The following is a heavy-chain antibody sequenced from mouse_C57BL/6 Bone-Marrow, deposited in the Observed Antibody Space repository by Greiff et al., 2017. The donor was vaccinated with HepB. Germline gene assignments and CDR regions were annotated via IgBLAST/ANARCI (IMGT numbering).Heavy chain of an antibody. CDR1: GYTFTSYW. D-gene: IGHD2-2*01. J-gene: IGHJ4*01. V-gene: IGHV1-64*01. CDR3: ARREVTTPYYAMDY. CDR2: IHPNSGST. Sequence: VKLQQPGAELVKPGASVKLSCKASGYTFTSYWMHWVKQRPGQGLEWIGMIHPNSGSTNYNEKFKSKATLTVDKSSSTAYMQLSSLTSEDSAVYYCARREVTTPYYAMDYWGQGTSVTVSS.